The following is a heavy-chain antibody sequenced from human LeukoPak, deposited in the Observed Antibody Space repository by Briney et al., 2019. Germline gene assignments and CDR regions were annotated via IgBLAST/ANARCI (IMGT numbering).Heavy chain of an antibody. CDR3: ARVDYYGSGSYASYYFDY. D-gene: IGHD3-10*01. CDR2: INPNSGGT. Sequence: ASVKVSCKASGYTFTGYYMHWVRQAPGQGLEWMGWINPNSGGTNYAQKFQGRVTMTRDTSISTAYTELSRLRSDDTAVYYCARVDYYGSGSYASYYFDYWGQGTLVTVSS. J-gene: IGHJ4*02. V-gene: IGHV1-2*02. CDR1: GYTFTGYY.